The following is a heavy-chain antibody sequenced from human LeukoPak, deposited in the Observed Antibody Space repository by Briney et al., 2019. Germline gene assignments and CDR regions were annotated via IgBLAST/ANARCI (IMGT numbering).Heavy chain of an antibody. D-gene: IGHD2-2*03. Sequence: GGSLRLSCSASGFTFSSYGMHWVRQAPGKGLEWVAVISYYGSNKYYADSVKGRFTISRDNSKNALYLQMNSLRAEDTAVYYCAKSTLDIVVVPAAMSRYYYGMDVWGQGTTVTVSS. J-gene: IGHJ6*02. CDR1: GFTFSSYG. V-gene: IGHV3-30*18. CDR2: ISYYGSNK. CDR3: AKSTLDIVVVPAAMSRYYYGMDV.